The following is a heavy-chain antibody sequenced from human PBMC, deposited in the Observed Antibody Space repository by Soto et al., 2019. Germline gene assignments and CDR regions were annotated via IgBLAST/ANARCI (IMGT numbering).Heavy chain of an antibody. CDR1: GYTFTAYF. CDR3: ARARFSGRLGYFDM. Sequence: QVHLVPSGAEVEKPGASVKVSCNTSGYTFTAYFMHWVRQAPGQGLEWMGWINPNHGGTDYAQKFQGRVTMTRDTSTTTFYMELSSLRSDDTAVYFCARARFSGRLGYFDMWGQGTKVTVSS. D-gene: IGHD1-26*01. V-gene: IGHV1-2*02. J-gene: IGHJ3*02. CDR2: INPNHGGT.